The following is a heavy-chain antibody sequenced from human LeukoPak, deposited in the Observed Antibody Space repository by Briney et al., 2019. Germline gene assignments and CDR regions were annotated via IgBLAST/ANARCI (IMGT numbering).Heavy chain of an antibody. CDR3: ARQGPEDSSGYYYFED. CDR1: GYSFTSYW. D-gene: IGHD3-22*01. Sequence: GESLKISCKGSGYSFTSYWIGWVRQMPGKGLEWMGIIYPGDSDTTYSPSFQGQVTISADKPISTAYLQWSSLKASDTAMYYCARQGPEDSSGYYYFEDWGQGTLVTVSS. V-gene: IGHV5-51*01. J-gene: IGHJ4*02. CDR2: IYPGDSDT.